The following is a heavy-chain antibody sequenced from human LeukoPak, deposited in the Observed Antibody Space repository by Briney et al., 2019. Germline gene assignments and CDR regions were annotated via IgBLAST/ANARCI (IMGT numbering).Heavy chain of an antibody. J-gene: IGHJ6*02. D-gene: IGHD2-2*01. CDR2: IWHDGSNK. V-gene: IGHV3-33*01. Sequence: GGSLRLSCAASGFTFSSYGMHWVRQAPGKGLEWVAVIWHDGSNKYYADSVKGRFTISRDSSKNTLYLQMNSLRAEDTAVYYCARDGCSSTSCYQNYYGMDVWGQGTTVTVSS. CDR1: GFTFSSYG. CDR3: ARDGCSSTSCYQNYYGMDV.